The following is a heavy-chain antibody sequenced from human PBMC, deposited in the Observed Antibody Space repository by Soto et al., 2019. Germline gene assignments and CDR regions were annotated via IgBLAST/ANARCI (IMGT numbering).Heavy chain of an antibody. CDR2: ISGRTGST. D-gene: IGHD3-10*02. J-gene: IGHJ6*02. CDR3: ARERLQVWSGTHSYYHGMDV. CDR1: GFTFSSYA. Sequence: EVQVLESGGGLVQPGGSLRLSCAASGFTFSSYAMSWVRQAPGKGLEWVSAISGRTGSTSYADSVKGRFTISRDNSRNTLYLQMNSLRAEDTAVYYCARERLQVWSGTHSYYHGMDVWGQGTTVTVSS. V-gene: IGHV3-23*01.